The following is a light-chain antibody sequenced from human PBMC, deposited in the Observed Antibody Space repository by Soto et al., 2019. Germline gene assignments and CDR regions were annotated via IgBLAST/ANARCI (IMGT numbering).Light chain of an antibody. V-gene: IGLV1-40*01. Sequence: QAVVTQPPSVSGAPGQRVTISCTGSSSNIGAGYDVHWYQQLPGTAPKLLIYGNSNRPSGVPDRFSGSKSGTSASLAITGLRAEDGADYSCQSYDSSLSVVVFGGGTKLTVL. CDR1: SSNIGAGYD. CDR2: GNS. J-gene: IGLJ2*01. CDR3: QSYDSSLSVVV.